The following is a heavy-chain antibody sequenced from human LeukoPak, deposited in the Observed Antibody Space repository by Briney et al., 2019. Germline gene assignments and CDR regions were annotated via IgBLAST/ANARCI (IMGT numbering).Heavy chain of an antibody. D-gene: IGHD3-10*01. CDR2: INHSGST. V-gene: IGHV4-38-2*02. J-gene: IGHJ5*02. CDR1: GYSISSGYY. CDR3: ARESAAKPKAAYYYGSGRGWFVP. Sequence: SETLSLTCAVSGYSISSGYYWGWIRQPPGKGLEWIGEINHSGSTNYNPSLKSRVTISVDTSKNQFSLKLSSVTAADTAVYYCARESAAKPKAAYYYGSGRGWFVPWGQGTLVTVSS.